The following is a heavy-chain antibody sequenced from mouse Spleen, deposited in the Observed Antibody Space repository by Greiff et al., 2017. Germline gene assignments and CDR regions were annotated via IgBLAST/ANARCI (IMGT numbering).Heavy chain of an antibody. Sequence: EVKVVESGPGMVKPSQSLSLTCTVTGYSITSGYDWHWIRHFPGNKLEWMGYISYSGSTNYNPSLKSRISITHDTSKNHFFLKLNSVTTEDTATYYCARGGHGNYRDFDYWGQGTTLTVSS. CDR3: ARGGHGNYRDFDY. J-gene: IGHJ2*01. D-gene: IGHD2-1*01. CDR2: ISYSGST. V-gene: IGHV3-1*01. CDR1: GYSITSGYD.